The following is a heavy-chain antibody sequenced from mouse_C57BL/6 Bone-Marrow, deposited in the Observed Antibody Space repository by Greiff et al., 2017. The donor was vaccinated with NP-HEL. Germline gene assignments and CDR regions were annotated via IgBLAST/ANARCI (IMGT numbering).Heavy chain of an antibody. CDR3: ARWYYGSRAWFAY. J-gene: IGHJ3*01. CDR2: IDPNSGGT. D-gene: IGHD1-1*01. CDR1: GYTFTSYW. Sequence: VQLQQPGAELVKPGASVKLSCEASGYTFTSYWMHWVKQRPGRGLEWIGRIDPNSGGTKYNEKFKSKATLTVDKPSSTAYMQLSSMTSEDSAVDYCARWYYGSRAWFAYWGQGTLVTVSA. V-gene: IGHV1-72*01.